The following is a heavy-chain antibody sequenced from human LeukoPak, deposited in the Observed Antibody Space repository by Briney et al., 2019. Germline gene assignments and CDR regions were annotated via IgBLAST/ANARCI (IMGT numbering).Heavy chain of an antibody. D-gene: IGHD3-3*01. J-gene: IGHJ3*02. V-gene: IGHV4-34*01. CDR2: INHSGDT. Sequence: PSQTLSLTCAVYGGSFSGYFYNWIRQTPGQGLEWIGEINHSGDTNYNPSLKSRVTMSVDSSKNQLSLSLSSLTAADTAVYYCARHLRLLESPFPPRAFDIWGQGTTVTASS. CDR1: GGSFSGYF. CDR3: ARHLRLLESPFPPRAFDI.